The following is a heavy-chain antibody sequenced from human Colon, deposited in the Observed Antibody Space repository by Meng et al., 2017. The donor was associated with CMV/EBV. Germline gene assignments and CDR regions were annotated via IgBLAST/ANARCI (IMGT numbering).Heavy chain of an antibody. CDR1: GFTFSDYY. D-gene: IGHD6-19*01. V-gene: IGHV3-74*01. CDR3: TRGTDGWYPDY. CDR2: INSDGRAR. J-gene: IGHJ4*02. Sequence: GGSLRLSCAASGFTFSDYYMSWVRQAPGKGLVWVSHINSDGRARRYADSVKGRFSISRDNAKNTLYLQMNSLRAEDTAVYYCTRGTDGWYPDYWGQGTQVTVSS.